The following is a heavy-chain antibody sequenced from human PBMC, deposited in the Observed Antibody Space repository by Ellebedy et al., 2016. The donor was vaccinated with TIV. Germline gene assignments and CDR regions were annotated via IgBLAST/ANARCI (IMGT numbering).Heavy chain of an antibody. CDR2: IYYSGST. J-gene: IGHJ4*02. V-gene: IGHV4-39*07. CDR3: SRSYLTYSSSWYGVFDY. Sequence: SETLSLTCTVSGGSISRSSYYWGWIRQPPGKGLEWIGSIYYSGSTYYSPSLKSRVTISVDTSKNQFSLKLSSVTAADTAVYYCSRSYLTYSSSWYGVFDYWGQGTLVTVSS. CDR1: GGSISRSSYY. D-gene: IGHD6-13*01.